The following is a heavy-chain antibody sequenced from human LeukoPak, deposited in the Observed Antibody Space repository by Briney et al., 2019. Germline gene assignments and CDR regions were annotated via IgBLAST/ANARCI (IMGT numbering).Heavy chain of an antibody. CDR1: GFTFSSYE. V-gene: IGHV3-48*03. CDR3: AKRYSYEEGYFDY. J-gene: IGHJ4*02. CDR2: ISGGGHNM. Sequence: GGSLRLSCAASGFTFSSYEMNWVRQAPGKGLEWVSYISGGGHNMYYADSVKGRFTVSRDNSKNTLYLQMNSLRAEDTAVYYCAKRYSYEEGYFDYWGQGTLVTVSS. D-gene: IGHD5-18*01.